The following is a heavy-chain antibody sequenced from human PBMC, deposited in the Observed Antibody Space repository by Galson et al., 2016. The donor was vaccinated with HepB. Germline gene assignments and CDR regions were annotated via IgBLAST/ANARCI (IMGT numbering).Heavy chain of an antibody. CDR1: GYSFISYW. CDR3: ARRYDYCRSASCYGHYAMDI. Sequence: QSGAEVKKPGESLKISCKGSGYSFISYWIGWVRQMPGKGLEWMGIIYPDDSDTRYSPSFQGQVTISADKSSSTAYLQWSSLKASDTAMYYCARRYDYCRSASCYGHYAMDIWGQGTTLTVPS. CDR2: IYPDDSDT. J-gene: IGHJ6*02. D-gene: IGHD2-2*01. V-gene: IGHV5-51*01.